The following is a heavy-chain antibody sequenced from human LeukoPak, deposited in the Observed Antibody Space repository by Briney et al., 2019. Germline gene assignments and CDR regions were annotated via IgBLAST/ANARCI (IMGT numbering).Heavy chain of an antibody. J-gene: IGHJ4*02. Sequence: GGSLRLSCAASGFTFSSYSMNWVRQAPGKGLEWVSSISSSSSYIYYADSVKGRFTISRDNAKNSLYLQMNSLRAEDTAVYYCARLRSDILTGYYSLTYYFDYWGQGTLVTVSS. D-gene: IGHD3-9*01. V-gene: IGHV3-21*01. CDR2: ISSSSSYI. CDR3: ARLRSDILTGYYSLTYYFDY. CDR1: GFTFSSYS.